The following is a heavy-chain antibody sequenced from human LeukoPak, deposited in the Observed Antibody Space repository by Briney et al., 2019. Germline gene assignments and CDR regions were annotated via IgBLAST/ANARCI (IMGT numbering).Heavy chain of an antibody. CDR1: GGSIGSHY. Sequence: SETLSLTCTVSGGSIGSHYWSWIRQPPGKGLEWIGYVYYSGTTNYNPSLKSRITISVDTSKNQFSLKLSSVTAADTAVYYCARDYYDSRGEAFDIWGLGTMVTVSS. CDR2: VYYSGTT. J-gene: IGHJ3*02. V-gene: IGHV4-59*11. D-gene: IGHD3-22*01. CDR3: ARDYYDSRGEAFDI.